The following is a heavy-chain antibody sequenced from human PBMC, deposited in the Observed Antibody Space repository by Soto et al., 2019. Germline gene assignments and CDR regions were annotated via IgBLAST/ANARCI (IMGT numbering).Heavy chain of an antibody. J-gene: IGHJ4*02. D-gene: IGHD1-1*01. CDR2: IYYSGST. V-gene: IGHV4-59*08. CDR1: GGSISSYY. CDR3: ASQGRWLQSERPFDY. Sequence: PSETLSLTCTVSGGSISSYYWSWIRQPPGKGLEWIGYIYYSGSTNYNPSLKSRVTISVDTSKNQFSLKLSSVTAADTAVYYCASQGRWLQSERPFDYWGQGTLVTVSS.